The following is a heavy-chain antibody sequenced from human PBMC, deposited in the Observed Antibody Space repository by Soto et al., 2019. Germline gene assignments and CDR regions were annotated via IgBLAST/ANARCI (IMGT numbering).Heavy chain of an antibody. CDR2: IYYNGIT. Sequence: SETLSLTCTVSGASVSSGRYYWSWIRQPPGKGLEWIGYIYYNGITNYNPSLKSRVSISLDTSKNQFSLKLSSVTAADTAVYYCARVFSSSWFYYFDFWGQGTLVTVSS. V-gene: IGHV4-61*01. CDR3: ARVFSSSWFYYFDF. CDR1: GASVSSGRYY. J-gene: IGHJ4*02. D-gene: IGHD6-13*01.